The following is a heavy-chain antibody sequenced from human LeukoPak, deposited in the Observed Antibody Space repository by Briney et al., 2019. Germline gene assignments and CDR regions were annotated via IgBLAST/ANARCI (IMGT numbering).Heavy chain of an antibody. D-gene: IGHD6-19*01. Sequence: GESLKISCTASGFSFSNHYMRWIRQAPGKGLEWVANINEDGSNKWHLGSVKGRFTVSRDNARNSLYLQMNSLRVEDTAVYYCTRVIVAVPGYFDYFDFWGQGVLVTVSS. CDR3: TRVIVAVPGYFDYFDF. J-gene: IGHJ4*02. V-gene: IGHV3-7*01. CDR1: GFSFSNHY. CDR2: INEDGSNK.